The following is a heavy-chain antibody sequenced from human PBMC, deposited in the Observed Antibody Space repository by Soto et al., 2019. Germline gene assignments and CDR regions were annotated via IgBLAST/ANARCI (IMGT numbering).Heavy chain of an antibody. D-gene: IGHD5-12*01. CDR1: GYTFTRSG. Sequence: ASVNVSCKASGYTFTRSGISWVRQAPGQGLEWMGWISTYNGDTNYAQTFQGRVTMTTDTSTSTVHMEVRSLRSDDMAVYYCAREGVAPYYYYGMDVWGQGTPVTVSS. CDR2: ISTYNGDT. J-gene: IGHJ6*02. CDR3: AREGVAPYYYYGMDV. V-gene: IGHV1-18*03.